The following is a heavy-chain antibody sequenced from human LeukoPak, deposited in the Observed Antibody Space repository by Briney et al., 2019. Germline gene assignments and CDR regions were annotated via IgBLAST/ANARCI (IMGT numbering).Heavy chain of an antibody. J-gene: IGHJ4*02. Sequence: SETLSLTCTVSGGSISGYYWSWIRQPPGKGLEWIGEINHSGSTNYNPSLKSRVTISVDTSKNQFSLKLSSVTAADTAVCYCARGVRYSYGPFDYWGQGTLVTVSS. CDR1: GGSISGYY. V-gene: IGHV4-34*01. D-gene: IGHD5-18*01. CDR2: INHSGST. CDR3: ARGVRYSYGPFDY.